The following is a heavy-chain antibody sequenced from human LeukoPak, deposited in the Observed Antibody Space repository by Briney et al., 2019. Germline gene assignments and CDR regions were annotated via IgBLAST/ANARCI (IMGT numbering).Heavy chain of an antibody. CDR3: ARDPNGILYYFDY. CDR1: GFTFSSYA. V-gene: IGHV3-30-3*01. D-gene: IGHD1-14*01. J-gene: IGHJ4*02. Sequence: GRSLRLSCAASGFTFSSYAMHWVRQAPGKGLEWVAVISYDGSNQYYADSVKGRFTISRDNSKNTLYLQMNSLRAEDTAVYYCARDPNGILYYFDYWGQGTLVTVSS. CDR2: ISYDGSNQ.